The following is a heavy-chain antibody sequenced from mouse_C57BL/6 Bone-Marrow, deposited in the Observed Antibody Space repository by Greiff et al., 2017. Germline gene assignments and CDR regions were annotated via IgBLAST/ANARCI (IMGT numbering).Heavy chain of an antibody. CDR3: LYDGFAY. J-gene: IGHJ3*01. CDR1: GFNIKDYY. Sequence: VHVKQSGAELVKPGASVKLSCTASGFNIKDYYMHWVKQRTEQGLEWIGRIDPEDGETKYAAKFQGKATITADTSSNTAYLQLSSLTSEDTAVYYCLYDGFAYWGQGTLVTVSA. V-gene: IGHV14-2*01. D-gene: IGHD2-12*01. CDR2: IDPEDGET.